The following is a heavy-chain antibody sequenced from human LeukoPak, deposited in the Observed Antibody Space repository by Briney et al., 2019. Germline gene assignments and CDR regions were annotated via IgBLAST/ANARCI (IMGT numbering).Heavy chain of an antibody. D-gene: IGHD3-16*01. CDR2: ISGFSSYT. Sequence: GGSLRLFCSASGFTFSDYEMNWVRQAPGKGLEWVSSISGFSSYTYYEESVKGRFSISRDNAKNSLYLQMNSLGAEDTATYYCGRAFPPLRTSSAGDLWGQGILVTVSS. CDR1: GFTFSDYE. V-gene: IGHV3-21*01. CDR3: GRAFPPLRTSSAGDL. J-gene: IGHJ4*02.